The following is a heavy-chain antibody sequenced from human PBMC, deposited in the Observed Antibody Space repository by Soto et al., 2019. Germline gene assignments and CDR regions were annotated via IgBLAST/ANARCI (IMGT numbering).Heavy chain of an antibody. V-gene: IGHV4-39*01. D-gene: IGHD5-12*01. CDR3: ARRERWLHLDY. J-gene: IGHJ4*02. Sequence: QLQLQESGPGLVKPSETLSLTCTVSGGSISSSSYYWGWIRQPPGKGLEWIGSIYYSGSTYYNPSLKSRVTISVVTSKTPFSLKLSSVTAADTAVYYCARRERWLHLDYWGQGPLVTVSS. CDR2: IYYSGST. CDR1: GGSISSSSYY.